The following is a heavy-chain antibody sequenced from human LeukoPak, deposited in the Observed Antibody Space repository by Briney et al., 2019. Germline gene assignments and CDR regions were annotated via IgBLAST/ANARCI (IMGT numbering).Heavy chain of an antibody. V-gene: IGHV6-1*01. D-gene: IGHD3-10*01. CDR1: GDSVSNNSAA. CDR2: TYYRSKWYN. J-gene: IGHJ5*02. Sequence: SQTLSLTCAISGDSVSNNSAAWNWIRQSPSRGLEWLGRTYYRSKWYNDYAVSVKSRITINPDTSKNQFSLQLKSVTPDDTAVYYCARGAYGSYNWFDPWGQGALATVSS. CDR3: ARGAYGSYNWFDP.